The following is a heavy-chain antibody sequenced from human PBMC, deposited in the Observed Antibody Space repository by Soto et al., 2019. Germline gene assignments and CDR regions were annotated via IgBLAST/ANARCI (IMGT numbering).Heavy chain of an antibody. CDR2: ISTYSGDT. D-gene: IGHD5-12*01. J-gene: IGHJ5*02. Sequence: FKASGYTFFTYDISWVRQAPGQGLEWMGWISTYSGDTKYAQKLQGRVTMTTDTSTTTAYLELRSLRSDDTAVYYCARHHGPTTSENWFDPWGQGTLVTVSS. CDR1: GYTFFTYD. V-gene: IGHV1-18*01. CDR3: ARHHGPTTSENWFDP.